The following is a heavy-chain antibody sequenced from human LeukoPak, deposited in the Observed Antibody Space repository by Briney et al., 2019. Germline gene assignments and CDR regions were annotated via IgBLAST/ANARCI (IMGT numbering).Heavy chain of an antibody. D-gene: IGHD1-26*01. Sequence: GGSLRLSCAASGFTFSSYNMNWVRQAPGEGLEWVSYISSSSDAIYYADSVKGRFTISRDNAKNSLYLQMNSLRAEDTAVYYCARDGNEWELTSPFDYWGQGTLVTVSS. CDR3: ARDGNEWELTSPFDY. CDR1: GFTFSSYN. CDR2: ISSSSDAI. V-gene: IGHV3-48*04. J-gene: IGHJ4*02.